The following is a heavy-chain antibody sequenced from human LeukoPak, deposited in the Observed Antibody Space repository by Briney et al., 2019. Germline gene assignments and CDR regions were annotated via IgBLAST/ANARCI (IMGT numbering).Heavy chain of an antibody. CDR1: GYTFTNYG. D-gene: IGHD6-13*01. J-gene: IGHJ6*03. CDR2: ISAYNGNT. Sequence: GASVKVSCKASGYTFTNYGISWVRQAPGQGLEWMGWISAYNGNTNYAQKVQGRVTMTIDTSTSTAYMELRSLTSDDMAVYCCARDAGSSWGDYYFYMDVWGKGTTVTVSS. V-gene: IGHV1-18*03. CDR3: ARDAGSSWGDYYFYMDV.